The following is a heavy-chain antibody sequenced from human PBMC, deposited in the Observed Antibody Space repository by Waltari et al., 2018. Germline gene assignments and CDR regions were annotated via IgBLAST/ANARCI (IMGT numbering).Heavy chain of an antibody. Sequence: QVQLVQSGAEVKKSGSSVKVSCKASGDTFSSFATSWVRQAPGQGLEWMGRIIPMDGLVNYAQDLQGRATISADESTTTAYLELTSLSPEDTAVYYCAQWGSGYSREYFQHWGQGTLITVFS. J-gene: IGHJ1*01. V-gene: IGHV1-69*02. D-gene: IGHD6-25*01. CDR2: IIPMDGLV. CDR3: AQWGSGYSREYFQH. CDR1: GDTFSSFA.